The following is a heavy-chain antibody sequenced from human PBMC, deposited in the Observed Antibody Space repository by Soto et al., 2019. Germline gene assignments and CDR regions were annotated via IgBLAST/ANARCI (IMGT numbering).Heavy chain of an antibody. CDR1: GGSISSGDYY. CDR2: IYYSGST. CDR3: ARDLTGYCSSTSCARDAFDI. Sequence: PSETLSLTCTVSGGSISSGDYYWSWIRQPPGKGLEWIGYIYYSGSTYYNPSLKSRVTISVDTSKNQFSLKLSSVTAADTAVYYCARDLTGYCSSTSCARDAFDIWGQGTMVTVSS. D-gene: IGHD2-2*01. V-gene: IGHV4-30-4*01. J-gene: IGHJ3*02.